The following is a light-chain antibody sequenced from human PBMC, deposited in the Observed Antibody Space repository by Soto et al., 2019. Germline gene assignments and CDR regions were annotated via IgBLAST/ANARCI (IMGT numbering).Light chain of an antibody. CDR1: EDISSY. J-gene: IGKJ1*01. CDR2: LAS. V-gene: IGKV1-27*01. CDR3: QMYDSAPWT. Sequence: DIQMTQSPTSLSASVGDRVTITCRASEDISSYLAWYQKKPGKVPRPLIFLASSLQSGVPSRFSGSGSGTHFTLIISSLQPEDVATYYCQMYDSAPWTFGQGTKVEIK.